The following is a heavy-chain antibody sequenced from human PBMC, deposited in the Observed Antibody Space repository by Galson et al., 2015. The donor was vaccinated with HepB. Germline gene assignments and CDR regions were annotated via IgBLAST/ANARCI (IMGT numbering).Heavy chain of an antibody. V-gene: IGHV1-8*01. CDR2: MNPNSGNT. CDR3: ARSIQLWLRSYYYYMDV. D-gene: IGHD5-18*01. J-gene: IGHJ6*03. CDR1: GYTFTSYD. Sequence: SVKVSCKASGYTFTSYDINWVRQATGQGLEWMGWMNPNSGNTGYAQKFQGRVTMTRNTSISTAYMELSSLRSEDTAVYYCARSIQLWLRSYYYYMDVWGKGTTVTVSS.